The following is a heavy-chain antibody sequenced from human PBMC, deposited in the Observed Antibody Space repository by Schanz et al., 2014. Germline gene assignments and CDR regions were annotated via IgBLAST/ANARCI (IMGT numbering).Heavy chain of an antibody. CDR1: GFSFGNYG. D-gene: IGHD2-8*02. V-gene: IGHV3-23*01. CDR3: AKTLFPGGTQTFGN. J-gene: IGHJ4*02. CDR2: FDAHDGRA. Sequence: EVQLLESGGGLVQPGGSLRLSCEASGFSFGNYGMSWVRQAPGKGLEWVSGFDAHDGRAYYADSAKGRFTISRDNSKSTLYVEMNSLRVEDTAVYHCAKTLFPGGTQTFGNWGRGTLVTVSS.